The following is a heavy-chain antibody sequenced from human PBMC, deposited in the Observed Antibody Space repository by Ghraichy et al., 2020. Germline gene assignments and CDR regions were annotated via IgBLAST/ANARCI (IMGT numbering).Heavy chain of an antibody. J-gene: IGHJ3*02. CDR2: ISSSSIYI. D-gene: IGHD2-15*01. CDR3: ARDRLSGSCKPWGCGAFDI. Sequence: GGSLRLSCAASGFTFSIYSMNWVRQAPGKGLEWVSSISSSSIYIYYADSVKGRFTISRDNAKNSLYLQMNSLRAEDTAVYYCARDRLSGSCKPWGCGAFDIWGQGTMVTVSS. V-gene: IGHV3-21*01. CDR1: GFTFSIYS.